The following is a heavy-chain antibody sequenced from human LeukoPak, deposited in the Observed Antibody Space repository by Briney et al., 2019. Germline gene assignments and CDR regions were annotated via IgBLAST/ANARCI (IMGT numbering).Heavy chain of an antibody. V-gene: IGHV4-59*01. D-gene: IGHD5-18*01. CDR1: GGSISSYY. CDR3: ARASRDGYSYGLVDY. CDR2: IYYSGST. J-gene: IGHJ4*02. Sequence: SETLSLTCTVSGGSISSYYWSWIRQPPGKGLEWIGYIYYSGSTNYNPSLKSRVTISVDTSKNQFSLKLSSVTAADTAVYYCARASRDGYSYGLVDYWGRGTLVTVSS.